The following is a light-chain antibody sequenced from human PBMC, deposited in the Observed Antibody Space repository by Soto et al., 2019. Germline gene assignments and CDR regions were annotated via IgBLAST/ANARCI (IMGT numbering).Light chain of an antibody. CDR1: QNVYTW. V-gene: IGKV1-5*01. J-gene: IGKJ2*01. CDR3: QQYSSYSLYS. Sequence: DFQMTQSPSSLSASVGDRVTISCRASQNVYTWVAWYQQKPGKAPKLLIYEASTLESGVPPRFSGRGSVTEFTLTISSLQPDDFATYYCQQYSSYSLYSFGQGTKLESK. CDR2: EAS.